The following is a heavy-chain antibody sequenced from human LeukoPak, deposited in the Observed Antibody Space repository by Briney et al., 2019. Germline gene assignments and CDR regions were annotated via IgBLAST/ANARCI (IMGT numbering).Heavy chain of an antibody. V-gene: IGHV3-30-3*01. D-gene: IGHD3-3*02. Sequence: GGSLRLSCAASGFTFSSYVIHWVRQAPGKGLEWVAVISYDGGNKYYADSVKGRFTTSRDNSKNSLYLQMNSLRPEDTAIYYCVRDISYSYFDHWGQGNLVTVSS. CDR2: ISYDGGNK. CDR3: VRDISYSYFDH. J-gene: IGHJ4*02. CDR1: GFTFSSYV.